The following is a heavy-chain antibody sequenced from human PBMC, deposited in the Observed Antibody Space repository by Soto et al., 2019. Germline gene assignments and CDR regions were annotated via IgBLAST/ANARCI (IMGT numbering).Heavy chain of an antibody. Sequence: LRLSCAASGFTFINYGMHWVRQARGKGLEWVAVISYDGSNKYYADSVKGRFTISRDNSKNTLYLQMNSLRAEDTAVYYCAKDQWYNWNYVGVFDSWGQGTMVIVSS. CDR1: GFTFINYG. V-gene: IGHV3-30*18. CDR2: ISYDGSNK. CDR3: AKDQWYNWNYVGVFDS. D-gene: IGHD1-7*01. J-gene: IGHJ3*02.